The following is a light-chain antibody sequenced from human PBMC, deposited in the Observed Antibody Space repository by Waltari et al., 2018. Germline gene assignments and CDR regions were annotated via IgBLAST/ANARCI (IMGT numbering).Light chain of an antibody. CDR1: SSNLGRTY. CDR2: RNN. V-gene: IGLV1-47*01. J-gene: IGLJ1*01. CDR3: ASWDDSHYV. Sequence: QSVLTQPPSASGTPGQRVGFSCSGSSSNLGRTYLYWYQQLPGTAPKPLIYRNNQRPSGVPDRFSAYKYGTSASLAISGLRSEDEAVYYCASWDDSHYVFGTGTKVTVL.